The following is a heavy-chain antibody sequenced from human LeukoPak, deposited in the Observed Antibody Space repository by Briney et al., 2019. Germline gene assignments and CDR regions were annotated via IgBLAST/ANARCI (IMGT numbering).Heavy chain of an antibody. Sequence: ASVKVSCKASGYTFTCYYMHWVRQAPGQGLEWMGWINPNSGGTNYAQKFQGRVTMTRDTSISTAYMELSRLRSDDTAVYYCARDWGSAAATAEYFQHWGQGTLVTVSS. CDR2: INPNSGGT. CDR1: GYTFTCYY. CDR3: ARDWGSAAATAEYFQH. D-gene: IGHD6-13*01. V-gene: IGHV1-2*02. J-gene: IGHJ1*01.